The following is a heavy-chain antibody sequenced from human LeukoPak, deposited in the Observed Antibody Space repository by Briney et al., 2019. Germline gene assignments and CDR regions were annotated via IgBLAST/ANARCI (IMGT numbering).Heavy chain of an antibody. D-gene: IGHD3-10*01. J-gene: IGHJ5*02. Sequence: GASVKVSCKASGYTFTSYDINWVRQATGQGLEWMGWMNPNSGNTGYAQKFQGRVTMTRNTSISTAYMELSSLRSEDTAVYCCARGRMVRGVGNWFDPWGQGTLVTVSS. CDR3: ARGRMVRGVGNWFDP. V-gene: IGHV1-8*01. CDR1: GYTFTSYD. CDR2: MNPNSGNT.